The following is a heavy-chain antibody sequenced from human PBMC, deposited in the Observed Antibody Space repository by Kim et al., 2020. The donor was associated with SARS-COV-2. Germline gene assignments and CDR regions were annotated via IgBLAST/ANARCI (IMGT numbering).Heavy chain of an antibody. V-gene: IGHV1-2*02. J-gene: IGHJ4*02. Sequence: ASVKVSCKASGYTFNDYYIHWIRQAPGQGLEWMGWINPYSGGTNYAQKFQGRVTMTRDTSITTAYMELSDLSSDDTAVYYCARLRVLDYWGRGTLVTVSS. CDR1: GYTFNDYY. CDR3: ARLRVLDY. CDR2: INPYSGGT.